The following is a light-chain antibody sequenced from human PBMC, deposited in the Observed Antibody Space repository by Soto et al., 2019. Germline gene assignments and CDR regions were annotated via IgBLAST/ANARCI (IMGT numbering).Light chain of an antibody. CDR2: DAS. V-gene: IGKV1-5*01. J-gene: IGKJ1*01. Sequence: DIQMTQSPSALSASVGDRATITCRASRSISSWLAWYQQQPGKAPKLLIYDASNLRSGVPSRFSGSGSGTDFTLTISSLQPEDFATYYCLQHNSFPRTFGQGTKVDI. CDR1: RSISSW. CDR3: LQHNSFPRT.